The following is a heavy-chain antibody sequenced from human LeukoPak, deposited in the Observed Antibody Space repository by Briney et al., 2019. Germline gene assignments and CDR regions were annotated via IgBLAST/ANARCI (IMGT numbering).Heavy chain of an antibody. CDR2: MSSAGSNT. Sequence: AGGSLRLSCAASEFGFSNYGMHWVRQAPGKGLEWVAAMSSAGSNTYYADSVEGRFTISRDNSRNTLYLQMNSLRAEDTAVYYCAKGASESDYHFFDYWGQGALVSVSS. V-gene: IGHV3-30*18. CDR3: AKGASESDYHFFDY. J-gene: IGHJ4*02. D-gene: IGHD4/OR15-4a*01. CDR1: EFGFSNYG.